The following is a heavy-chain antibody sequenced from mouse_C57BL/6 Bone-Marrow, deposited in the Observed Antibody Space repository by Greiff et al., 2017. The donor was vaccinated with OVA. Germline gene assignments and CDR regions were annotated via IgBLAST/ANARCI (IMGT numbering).Heavy chain of an antibody. CDR2: ISDGGSYT. CDR1: GFTFSSYA. V-gene: IGHV5-4*03. CDR3: ARGGPTIVTTWYFDV. D-gene: IGHD2-5*01. J-gene: IGHJ1*03. Sequence: EVKLVESGGGLVKPGGSLKPSCAASGFTFSSYAMSWVRQTPEKRLEWVATISDGGSYTYYPDNVKGRFTISRDNAKNNLYLQMSHLKSEDTAMYYCARGGPTIVTTWYFDVWGTGTTVTVSS.